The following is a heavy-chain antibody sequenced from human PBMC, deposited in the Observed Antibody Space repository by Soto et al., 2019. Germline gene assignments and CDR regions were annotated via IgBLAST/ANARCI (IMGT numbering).Heavy chain of an antibody. CDR3: AKAGYSSSSSTLGGMDV. J-gene: IGHJ6*02. Sequence: QVQLVESGGGVVQPGRSLRLSCAASGFTFSSYGMHWVRQAPGKGLEWVAVISYDGSNKYYADSVKGRFTISRDNSKNTLYLQMNSLRAEDTAVYYCAKAGYSSSSSTLGGMDVWGQGTTVTVSS. CDR1: GFTFSSYG. V-gene: IGHV3-30*18. CDR2: ISYDGSNK. D-gene: IGHD6-6*01.